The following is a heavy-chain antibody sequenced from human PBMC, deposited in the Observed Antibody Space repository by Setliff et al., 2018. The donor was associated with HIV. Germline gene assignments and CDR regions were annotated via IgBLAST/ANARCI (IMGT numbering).Heavy chain of an antibody. J-gene: IGHJ4*02. CDR1: SGSFTGYY. V-gene: IGHV4-34*01. Sequence: SETLSLTCAVYSGSFTGYYWTWIRQPPGKGLEWIGEINRFGITNYNPSLKSRLTLSVDTSKNQFSLNVNSVTAADTAVYYCARGGYCNSDNCDRGRNFDYWSQGMLVT. CDR3: ARGGYCNSDNCDRGRNFDY. D-gene: IGHD2-15*01. CDR2: INRFGIT.